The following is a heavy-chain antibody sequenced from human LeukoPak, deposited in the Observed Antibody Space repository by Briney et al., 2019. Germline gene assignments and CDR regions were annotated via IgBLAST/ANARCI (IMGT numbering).Heavy chain of an antibody. V-gene: IGHV4-59*01. CDR2: IYYSGST. D-gene: IGHD3-22*01. J-gene: IGHJ4*02. CDR3: ARTTYYYDSSGYYWYELFDY. Sequence: SETLSLTCTVSGGSISSYYWSWIRQPPGKGLEWIGYIYYSGSTNYNPSLKSRVTISVDTSKNQFSLKLSSVTAADTAVYYCARTTYYYDSSGYYWYELFDYWGQGTLVTVSS. CDR1: GGSISSYY.